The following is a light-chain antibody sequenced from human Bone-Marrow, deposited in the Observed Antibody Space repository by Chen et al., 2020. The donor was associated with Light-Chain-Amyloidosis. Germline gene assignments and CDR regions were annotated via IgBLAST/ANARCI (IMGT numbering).Light chain of an antibody. J-gene: IGLJ3*02. Sequence: QSALTQPRSVSGSPGQSVTISCTGTSSDVGGCNYVSWYQQYPGKAPKLMIYDVSKRPSGVPDRFSGSKSGNTASLPISGLQAEDEADYYCCSHAGIYWVSGGGTKLTVL. CDR1: SSDVGGCNY. CDR2: DVS. V-gene: IGLV2-11*01. CDR3: CSHAGIYWV.